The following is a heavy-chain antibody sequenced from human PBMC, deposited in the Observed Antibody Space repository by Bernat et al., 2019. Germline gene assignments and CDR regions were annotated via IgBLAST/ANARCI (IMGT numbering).Heavy chain of an antibody. V-gene: IGHV1-46*01. CDR1: GYTFTSYY. CDR3: ARTVYGDYVWWFDP. D-gene: IGHD4-17*01. J-gene: IGHJ5*02. Sequence: QVQLVQSGAEVKKPGASVKVSCKASGYTFTSYYMHWVRQAPGQGLEWMGIINPSGGSTSYAQKLQGRVTMTTDTSTSTAYMELRSLRSDDTAVYYCARTVYGDYVWWFDPWGQGTLVTVSS. CDR2: INPSGGST.